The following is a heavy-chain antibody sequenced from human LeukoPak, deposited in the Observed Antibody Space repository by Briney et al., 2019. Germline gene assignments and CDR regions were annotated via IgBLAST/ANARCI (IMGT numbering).Heavy chain of an antibody. J-gene: IGHJ4*02. V-gene: IGHV4-39*01. CDR3: ARHVYCSTLSCPFFNY. D-gene: IGHD2-15*01. Sequence: PSETLSLTCTVSGGSISSRSYSWGWIRQPPGKGLEWIASISYSGSTFYNPSLKSRVTISVDTSKNHFSLKLSSVTAADTAVYYCARHVYCSTLSCPFFNYWGQGSLVTVPS. CDR1: GGSISSRSYS. CDR2: ISYSGST.